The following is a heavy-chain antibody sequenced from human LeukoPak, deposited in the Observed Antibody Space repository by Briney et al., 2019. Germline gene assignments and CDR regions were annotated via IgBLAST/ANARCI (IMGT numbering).Heavy chain of an antibody. V-gene: IGHV3-13*01. D-gene: IGHD4-17*01. J-gene: IGHJ2*01. CDR2: IGPGGDT. Sequence: PGGSLRLSCAASGFTLSSYDMHWVRQATGKGLEWVSAIGPGGDTSYTGSVRGRFTISRENAKNSLNLQMNSLTAGDTAVYYCARERVHGDSFGWYFDLWGRGTLVTVS. CDR3: ARERVHGDSFGWYFDL. CDR1: GFTLSSYD.